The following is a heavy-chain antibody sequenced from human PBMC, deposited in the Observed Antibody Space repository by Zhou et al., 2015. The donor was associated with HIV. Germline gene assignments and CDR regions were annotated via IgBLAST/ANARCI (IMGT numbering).Heavy chain of an antibody. CDR3: ARVGYDGEFDY. Sequence: QVQLVQSGAEVKKPGSSVKVSCKASGGTFSSYTISWVRQAPGQGLEWMGRIIPILGIANYAQKFQGRVTITADKSTSTAYMELSSLRSEDTAVYYCARVGYDGEFDYWGQGTLVTVSS. CDR2: IIPILGIA. D-gene: IGHD5-12*01. J-gene: IGHJ4*02. CDR1: GGTFSSYT. V-gene: IGHV1-69*02.